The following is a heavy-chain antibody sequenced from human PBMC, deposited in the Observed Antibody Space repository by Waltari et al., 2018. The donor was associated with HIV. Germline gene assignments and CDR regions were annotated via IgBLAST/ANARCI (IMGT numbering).Heavy chain of an antibody. CDR2: NKSKTEGGTT. Sequence: EVQLVESGGGLVKPGGSLRLSCAASGFTFSNAWMSWVRQAPGKGRGWVGRNKSKTEGGTTDYAAPVKGRFTISRDDSKNTLYLQMNSLKTEDTAVYYCTTSVVGATAYVDYWGQGTLVTVSS. V-gene: IGHV3-15*01. CDR3: TTSVVGATAYVDY. CDR1: GFTFSNAW. D-gene: IGHD1-26*01. J-gene: IGHJ4*02.